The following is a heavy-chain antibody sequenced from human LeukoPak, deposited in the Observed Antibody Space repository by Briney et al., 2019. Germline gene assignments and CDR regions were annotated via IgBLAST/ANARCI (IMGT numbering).Heavy chain of an antibody. CDR2: ISPGGGNT. Sequence: GSLKVSCTASGYTFTNSNIHWVRQAPGQVLEWVGLISPGGGNTNYAQKFQGRVTLTRDTSTSTVYMELSSLRSEDTAVYYCARIRDGYNAAYDIWGQGTVVTVPS. J-gene: IGHJ3*02. D-gene: IGHD5-24*01. CDR3: ARIRDGYNAAYDI. V-gene: IGHV1-46*01. CDR1: GYTFTNSN.